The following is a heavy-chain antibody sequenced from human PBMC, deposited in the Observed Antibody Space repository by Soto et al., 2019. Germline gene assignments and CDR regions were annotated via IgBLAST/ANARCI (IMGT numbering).Heavy chain of an antibody. CDR2: IIPIFGTA. D-gene: IGHD3-22*01. V-gene: IGHV1-69*01. CDR3: AREGVIRDYYDSSGYLNY. J-gene: IGHJ4*02. Sequence: QVQLVQSGAEVKKPGSSVKVSCKASGGTFSSYAISWVRQAPGQGLEWMGGIIPIFGTANYAQKFQGRVTITADESTSTAYMELSSLRSEDTAVYYCAREGVIRDYYDSSGYLNYWGQGSLVTVSS. CDR1: GGTFSSYA.